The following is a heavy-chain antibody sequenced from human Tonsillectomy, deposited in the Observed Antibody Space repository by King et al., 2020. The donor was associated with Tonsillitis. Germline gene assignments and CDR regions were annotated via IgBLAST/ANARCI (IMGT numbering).Heavy chain of an antibody. Sequence: VQLVESGGGVVQPGRSLRLSCAASGFTFSSYGMHWVRQAPGKGLEWVAVIWYDGSNKYSADSVKGRFTISRDNSKNTLYLQMNSLRAEDTAVYYCAGDRMGDLGQDGDLGDWGQGTLVTVSS. D-gene: IGHD4-17*01. CDR3: AGDRMGDLGQDGDLGD. CDR2: IWYDGSNK. J-gene: IGHJ4*02. V-gene: IGHV3-33*08. CDR1: GFTFSSYG.